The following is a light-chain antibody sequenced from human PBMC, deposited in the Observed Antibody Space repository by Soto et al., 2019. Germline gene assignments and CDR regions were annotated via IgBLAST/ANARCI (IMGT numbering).Light chain of an antibody. CDR2: DVS. Sequence: QSALTQPASVSGSPGQSITISCTGTSSDVGGYNYVSWYQQHSGKAPKLMIYDVSNRPSGVSNRFSGSKSGNTASLTISGLQAEDEADYYCSSYTSSRGVVFGGGTQLTVL. J-gene: IGLJ2*01. CDR3: SSYTSSRGVV. V-gene: IGLV2-14*01. CDR1: SSDVGGYNY.